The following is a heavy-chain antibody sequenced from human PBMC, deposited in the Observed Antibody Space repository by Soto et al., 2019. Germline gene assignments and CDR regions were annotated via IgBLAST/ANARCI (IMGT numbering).Heavy chain of an antibody. D-gene: IGHD1-26*01. Sequence: QVQLQESGPGLVKPSQTLSVTCTVSGGSLSSDNFFWSWVRQHPEPGLEWVGYIYHTGAAYYNPSLKSRLTISLDKSKNRFSLSVISVTAASTAVYYCAREVISPATSDAFDIWGQGTMVTVSS. CDR2: IYHTGAA. CDR3: AREVISPATSDAFDI. CDR1: GGSLSSDNFF. J-gene: IGHJ3*02. V-gene: IGHV4-31*03.